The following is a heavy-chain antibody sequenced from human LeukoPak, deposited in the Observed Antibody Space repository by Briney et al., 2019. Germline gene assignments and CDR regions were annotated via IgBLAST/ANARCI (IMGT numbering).Heavy chain of an antibody. CDR1: GFIVSNNY. D-gene: IGHD3-3*01. Sequence: GGSLRLSCAASGFIVSNNYMTWVRQAPGKGLEWVSIIFGCGSTYYADSVKGRFPISIDNPNNTLYLQRSSLRVDDTAVYYCAKLRGWRTHLVNWGQGTLVTVSS. CDR3: AKLRGWRTHLVN. V-gene: IGHV3-66*02. J-gene: IGHJ4*02. CDR2: IFGCGST.